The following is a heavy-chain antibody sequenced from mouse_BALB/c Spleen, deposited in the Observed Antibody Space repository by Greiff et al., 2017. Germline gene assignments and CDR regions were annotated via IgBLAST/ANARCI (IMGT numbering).Heavy chain of an antibody. Sequence: EVKVVESGGDLVKPGGSLKLSCAASGFTFSSYGMSWVRQTPDKRLEWVATISSGGSYTYYPDSVKGRFTISRDNAKNTLYLQMSSLKSEDTAMYYCARNDYEAMDYWGQGTSVTVSS. CDR3: ARNDYEAMDY. V-gene: IGHV5-6*01. J-gene: IGHJ4*01. CDR2: ISSGGSYT. CDR1: GFTFSSYG.